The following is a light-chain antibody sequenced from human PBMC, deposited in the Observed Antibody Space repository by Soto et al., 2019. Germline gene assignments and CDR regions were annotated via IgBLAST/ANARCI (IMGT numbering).Light chain of an antibody. V-gene: IGLV3-1*01. CDR1: KLGDKY. Sequence: SYELTQPPSVSVSPGQTASITCSGDKLGDKYACWYQQKPGQSPVLVIYQDSKRPSGIPERFSGSNSGNTATLTIGGTQAMDEADYCCQAWDSSTDVFGTGTKLTVL. CDR2: QDS. CDR3: QAWDSSTDV. J-gene: IGLJ1*01.